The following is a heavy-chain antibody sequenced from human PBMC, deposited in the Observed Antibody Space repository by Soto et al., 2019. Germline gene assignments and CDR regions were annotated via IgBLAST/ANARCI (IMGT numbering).Heavy chain of an antibody. Sequence: SETLSLTCTVSGGSISSSSYYWGWIRQPPGKGLEWIGSIYYSGSTYYNPSLKSRVTISVDTSKNQFSLKLSSVTAADTAVYYCARHRKPFIPQDYWGQGTLVTVSS. D-gene: IGHD3-16*01. CDR3: ARHRKPFIPQDY. V-gene: IGHV4-39*01. CDR1: GGSISSSSYY. CDR2: IYYSGST. J-gene: IGHJ4*02.